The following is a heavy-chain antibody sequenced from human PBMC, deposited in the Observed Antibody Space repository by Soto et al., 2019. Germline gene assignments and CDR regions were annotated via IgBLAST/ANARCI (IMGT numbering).Heavy chain of an antibody. CDR1: GYTFSSYA. Sequence: QVQLVQSGAEVKKPGASVKVSCKASGYTFSSYAISWVRQAPGQGLEWMGGIIPIFGTANYAQKFQGRVTITADESTSTAYMELSSLRSEDTAVYYCARESHSNFHHNYGMDVWGQGTTVTVSS. CDR3: ARESHSNFHHNYGMDV. V-gene: IGHV1-69*01. D-gene: IGHD4-4*01. CDR2: IIPIFGTA. J-gene: IGHJ6*02.